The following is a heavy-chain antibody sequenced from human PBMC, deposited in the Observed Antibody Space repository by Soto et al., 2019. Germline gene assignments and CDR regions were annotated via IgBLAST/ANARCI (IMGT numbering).Heavy chain of an antibody. D-gene: IGHD4-4*01. Sequence: EVQLLESGGGLVQPGGSLRLSCAASGFTFSSYAMSWVRQAPGKGLEWVSAISGSGGSTYYADSVKGRFTISRDNSKNTLYLQMNSLRAEDTAVYYCAKDRGDYSNYGDYFDYWGQGTLVTVSS. CDR1: GFTFSSYA. CDR3: AKDRGDYSNYGDYFDY. J-gene: IGHJ4*02. V-gene: IGHV3-23*01. CDR2: ISGSGGST.